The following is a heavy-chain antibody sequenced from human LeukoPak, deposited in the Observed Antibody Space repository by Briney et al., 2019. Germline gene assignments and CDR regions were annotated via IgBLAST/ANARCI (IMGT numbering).Heavy chain of an antibody. V-gene: IGHV3-30-3*01. CDR3: ARDKVGGYSSSWYYYGMDV. CDR1: GFTFSRHY. Sequence: GGSLRLSCAASGFTFSRHYMHWVRQAPGKGLEWVAVISYDGSNKYYADSVKGRFTISRDNSKNTLYLQMNSLRAEDTAVYYCARDKVGGYSSSWYYYGMDVWGQGTTVTVSS. D-gene: IGHD6-13*01. CDR2: ISYDGSNK. J-gene: IGHJ6*02.